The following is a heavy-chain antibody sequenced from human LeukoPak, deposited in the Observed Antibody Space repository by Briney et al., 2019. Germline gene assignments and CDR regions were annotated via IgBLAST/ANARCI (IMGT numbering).Heavy chain of an antibody. Sequence: GASVKVSCKASGYTFTSYYMHWVRQAPGQGLEWMGIINPSGGSTSYAQKFQGRVTMTRDTSTSTVYMELSSLRSEDTAVYYCARGSPIVGATTWFDPWGQGTLVTVSS. CDR3: ARGSPIVGATTWFDP. J-gene: IGHJ5*02. V-gene: IGHV1-46*01. CDR2: INPSGGST. CDR1: GYTFTSYY. D-gene: IGHD1-26*01.